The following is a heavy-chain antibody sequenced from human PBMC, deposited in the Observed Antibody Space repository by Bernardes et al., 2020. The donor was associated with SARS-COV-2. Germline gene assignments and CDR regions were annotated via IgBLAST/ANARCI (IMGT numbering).Heavy chain of an antibody. J-gene: IGHJ6*02. CDR2: IKQDGSEK. D-gene: IGHD2-15*01. Sequence: GSLRLSCAASGFTFSSYWMSWVRQAPGKGLEWVANIKQDGSEKYYVDSVKGRFTISRDNAKNSLYLQMNSLRAEDTAVYYCARDLDCSGGSCYYYGMDVWGQGTTVTVSS. CDR1: GFTFSSYW. CDR3: ARDLDCSGGSCYYYGMDV. V-gene: IGHV3-7*01.